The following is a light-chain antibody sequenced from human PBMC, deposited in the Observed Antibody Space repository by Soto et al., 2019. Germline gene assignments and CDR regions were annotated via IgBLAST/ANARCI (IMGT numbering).Light chain of an antibody. Sequence: EIVLTQSPGTLSLSPGERATLSCRASQSVRSSYLAWYQQKPGQAPRLLIDGASSRATGIPDRFSGSGSGTDFTLIISRLEPEDFAVYYCQQYGSSPWTFGHGTKVEI. CDR3: QQYGSSPWT. J-gene: IGKJ1*01. CDR1: QSVRSSY. CDR2: GAS. V-gene: IGKV3-20*01.